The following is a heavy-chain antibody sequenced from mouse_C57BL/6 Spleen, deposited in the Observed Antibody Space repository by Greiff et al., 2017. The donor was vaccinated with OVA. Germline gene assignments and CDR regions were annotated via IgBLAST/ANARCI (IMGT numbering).Heavy chain of an antibody. J-gene: IGHJ2*01. CDR2: ISDGGSYT. D-gene: IGHD2-4*01. Sequence: EVQGVESGGGLVKPGGSLKLSCAASGFTFSSYAMSWVRQTPEKRLEWVATISDGGSYTYYPDNVKGRFTISRDNAKNNLYLQMSHLKSEDTAMYYCASVYYDYDGDRFDYWGQGTTLTVSS. CDR3: ASVYYDYDGDRFDY. V-gene: IGHV5-4*01. CDR1: GFTFSSYA.